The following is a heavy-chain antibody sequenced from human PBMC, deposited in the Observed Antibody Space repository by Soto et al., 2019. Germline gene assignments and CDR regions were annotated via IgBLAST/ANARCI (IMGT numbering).Heavy chain of an antibody. J-gene: IGHJ5*02. CDR1: GGSISSYY. V-gene: IGHV4-59*01. D-gene: IGHD3-10*01. CDR3: ARDPDFGWFDP. Sequence: PSETLSLTCTVSGGSISSYYWSWVRQPPGKGLEWIGYIYYSGSTNYNPSIKSRITISVGTSKNQFSLKLSSVTAADTAVYYCARDPDFGWFDPWGQGTLVTVSS. CDR2: IYYSGST.